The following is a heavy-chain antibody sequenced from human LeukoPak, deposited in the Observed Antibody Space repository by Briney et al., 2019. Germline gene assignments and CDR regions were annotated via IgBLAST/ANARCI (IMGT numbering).Heavy chain of an antibody. J-gene: IGHJ6*03. V-gene: IGHV4-38-2*02. Sequence: SETLSLTCSGSNYSISNSLYWGWLRQPPGKGLEWTGSIYRSGSTFYNPSLKSRVTISLDTSKNQFSLKLSSVTAADTAVYFCARGTYGYYMDVWGKGTTVTVSS. CDR1: NYSISNSLY. CDR3: ARGTYGYYMDV. CDR2: IYRSGST. D-gene: IGHD4-17*01.